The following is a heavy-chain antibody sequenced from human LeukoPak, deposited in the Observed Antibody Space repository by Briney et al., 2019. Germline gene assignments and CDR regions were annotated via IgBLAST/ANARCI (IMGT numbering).Heavy chain of an antibody. CDR1: GGSISSGGYY. CDR3: ARTYSSGWFFDY. CDR2: IYYSGST. J-gene: IGHJ4*02. Sequence: SQTLSLTCTVSGGSISSGGYYWSWIRQHPGEGLEWIGYIYYSGSTYYNPSLKSRVTISVDTSKNQFSLRLSSVTAADTAVYYCARTYSSGWFFDYWGQGTLVTVSS. D-gene: IGHD6-19*01. V-gene: IGHV4-31*03.